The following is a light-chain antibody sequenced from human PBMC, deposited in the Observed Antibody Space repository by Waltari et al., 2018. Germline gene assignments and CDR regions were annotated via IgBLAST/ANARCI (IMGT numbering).Light chain of an antibody. V-gene: IGKV3-20*01. CDR1: QSVSSTY. Sequence: EIVLTQSPGTLSLSPGERATLSCRASQSVSSTYLAWYQQKPGQSPRLLIYGASNRAAGIPDRFSGSGSGTDCTLTISGLEPEDFAVYYCQQYGDSPALTFGGGTKVELK. CDR2: GAS. CDR3: QQYGDSPALT. J-gene: IGKJ4*01.